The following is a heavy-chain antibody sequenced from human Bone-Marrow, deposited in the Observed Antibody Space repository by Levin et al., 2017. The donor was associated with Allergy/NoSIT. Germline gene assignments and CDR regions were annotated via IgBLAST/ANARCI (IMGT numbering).Heavy chain of an antibody. CDR3: ARGSPRVPINY. CDR1: GYTFTNYG. D-gene: IGHD2-2*01. V-gene: IGHV1-18*01. Sequence: AASVKVSCQASGYTFTNYGITWVRQAPGQGLEWVGWISAHHGNTNYAQKFQGRVTMTTDTSTTTAYMEMRSLRSDDTAVYYCARGSPRVPINYWGQGTLVTVSS. CDR2: ISAHHGNT. J-gene: IGHJ4*02.